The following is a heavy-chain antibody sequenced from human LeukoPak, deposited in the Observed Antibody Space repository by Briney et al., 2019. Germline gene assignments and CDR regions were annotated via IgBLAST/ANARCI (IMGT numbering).Heavy chain of an antibody. CDR3: ARGTRNYARI. Sequence: PSETLSLTCTVSGDSISSSSYYWGWIRQPPGKGLEWIGTIFYSGSTYYNPSLKSRVTLSVDTSKNQYSLKLSSVTAADTAVYYCARGTRNYARIWGQGTMVTVSS. V-gene: IGHV4-39*01. J-gene: IGHJ3*02. CDR2: IFYSGST. CDR1: GDSISSSSYY. D-gene: IGHD2-2*01.